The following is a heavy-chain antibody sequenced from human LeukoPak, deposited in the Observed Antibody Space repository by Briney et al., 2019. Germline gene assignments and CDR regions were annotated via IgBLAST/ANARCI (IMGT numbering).Heavy chain of an antibody. Sequence: PSETLSLTCAVYGGSFSGYYWSWIRQPAGKGLEWIGRIYTSGSTNYNPSLKSRVTISVDTSKNQFSLKLSSVTAADTAVYYCARDVRGYSYGYYFDYWGQGTLVTVSS. CDR1: GGSFSGYY. D-gene: IGHD5-18*01. CDR3: ARDVRGYSYGYYFDY. J-gene: IGHJ4*02. CDR2: IYTSGST. V-gene: IGHV4-4*07.